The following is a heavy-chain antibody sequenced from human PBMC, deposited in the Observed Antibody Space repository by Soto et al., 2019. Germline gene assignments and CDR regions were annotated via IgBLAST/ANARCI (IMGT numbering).Heavy chain of an antibody. CDR2: IIPIFGTA. CDR1: GGTFSSYA. D-gene: IGHD3-22*01. V-gene: IGHV1-69*01. CDR3: AREIRDYDSSGYYYDYFDY. J-gene: IGHJ4*02. Sequence: QVQLVLSGAEVKKPGSSVKVSCTASGGTFSSYAIIWVRQAPGQGLEWMGEIIPIFGTANYAQKFQGRVTITADESTSTAYMELRSLRSEDMAVYYCAREIRDYDSSGYYYDYFDYWGQGTLVTVSS.